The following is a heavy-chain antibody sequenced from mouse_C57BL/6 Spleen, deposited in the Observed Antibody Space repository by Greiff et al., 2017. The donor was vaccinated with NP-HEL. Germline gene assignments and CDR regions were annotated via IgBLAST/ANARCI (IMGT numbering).Heavy chain of an antibody. Sequence: QVQLQQSGAELVRPGASVTLSCKASGYTFTDYEMHWVKQTPVHGLEWIGAIDPETGGTAYNQKFKGKAILTADKSSSTAYMELRSLTSEDSAVYDCTRSRDGSSYAMDYWGQGTSVTVSS. D-gene: IGHD2-3*01. V-gene: IGHV1-15*01. J-gene: IGHJ4*01. CDR3: TRSRDGSSYAMDY. CDR1: GYTFTDYE. CDR2: IDPETGGT.